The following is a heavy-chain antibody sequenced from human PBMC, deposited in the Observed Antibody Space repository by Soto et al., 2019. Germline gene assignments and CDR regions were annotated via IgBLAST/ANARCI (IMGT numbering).Heavy chain of an antibody. CDR3: AREGFGVAANLYYYYGMDV. CDR2: IYYSGST. Sequence: PSETLSLTCTVSGGSISSGDYYWSWIRQPPGKGLEWIGYIYYSGSTYYNPSLKSRVTISVDTSKNQFSLKLSSVTAADTAVYYCAREGFGVAANLYYYYGMDVWGQGTTVTVSS. D-gene: IGHD3-3*01. CDR1: GGSISSGDYY. J-gene: IGHJ6*02. V-gene: IGHV4-30-4*01.